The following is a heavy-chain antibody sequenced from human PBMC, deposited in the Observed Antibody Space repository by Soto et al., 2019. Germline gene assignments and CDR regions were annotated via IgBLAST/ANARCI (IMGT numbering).Heavy chain of an antibody. Sequence: TLSLTCSISGGSISTVGHYWTWIRQPPGKGLEWIGSIYHTGSTYYSKSLRSRLTMSVDTSKSQFSLRLSSVTAADTAVYYCARATGTLRSRNCDYWGQGSLVTVSS. CDR1: GGSISTVGHY. V-gene: IGHV4-31*03. J-gene: IGHJ4*02. CDR3: ARATGTLRSRNCDY. D-gene: IGHD1-1*01. CDR2: IYHTGST.